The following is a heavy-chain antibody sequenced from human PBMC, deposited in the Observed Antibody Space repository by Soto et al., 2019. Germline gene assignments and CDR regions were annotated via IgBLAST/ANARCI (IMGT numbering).Heavy chain of an antibody. J-gene: IGHJ4*02. CDR3: ARIKSTIWAEGEDY. CDR1: GFTFSSYG. D-gene: IGHD3-16*01. Sequence: ESGGRVVQPGTSLRLSCAASGFTFSSYGMHWVRQAPGKGLEWVALIWYDGSNKNYADSVKGRFTISRDNSRNTLYLQMNSLSAEDTAVYYCARIKSTIWAEGEDYWGQGTLVTVSS. V-gene: IGHV3-33*01. CDR2: IWYDGSNK.